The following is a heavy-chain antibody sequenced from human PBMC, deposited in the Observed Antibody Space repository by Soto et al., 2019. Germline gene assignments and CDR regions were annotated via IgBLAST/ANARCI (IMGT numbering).Heavy chain of an antibody. V-gene: IGHV3-23*01. D-gene: IGHD6-6*01. CDR2: VSGLGATT. J-gene: IGHJ4*02. Sequence: GGSLRLSCAASGFTFNSYAMSWVRQAPGKGLEWVSSVSGLGATTHHADSVQGRFTISRDNSRNSLYLKMNSLRAEDTAVYYCAKLSQYSSSYYFNSWGQGTLVTVSS. CDR3: AKLSQYSSSYYFNS. CDR1: GFTFNSYA.